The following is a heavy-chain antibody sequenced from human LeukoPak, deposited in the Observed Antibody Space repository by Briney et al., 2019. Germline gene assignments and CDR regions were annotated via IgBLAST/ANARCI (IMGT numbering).Heavy chain of an antibody. CDR1: GGSFSGYY. J-gene: IGHJ5*02. Sequence: KPSETLSLTCAVYGGSFSGYYWCWIRQPPGKGLEWIGEINHSGSTNYNPSLKNRVTISVDTSKNQFSLKLSSVTAADTAVYYCARGSAGMLSSWYGRSNNWFDPWGQGTLVTVSS. CDR3: ARGSAGMLSSWYGRSNNWFDP. V-gene: IGHV4-34*01. CDR2: INHSGST. D-gene: IGHD6-13*01.